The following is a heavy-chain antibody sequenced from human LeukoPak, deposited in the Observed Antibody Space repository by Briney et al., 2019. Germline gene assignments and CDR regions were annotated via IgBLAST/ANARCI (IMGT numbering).Heavy chain of an antibody. V-gene: IGHV3-23*01. D-gene: IGHD3-3*01. CDR2: ISGSGGST. CDR1: GFTFSSYA. J-gene: IGHJ6*02. Sequence: GGSLRLSCAASGFTFSSYAMSWVRQAPGKGLEWVSAISGSGGSTYYADSVKGRFTISRDNSKNTLYLQMNSLRAEDTAVYYCAKAFKYYDFWSGYYRYYYGMDVWGQGTTVTVSS. CDR3: AKAFKYYDFWSGYYRYYYGMDV.